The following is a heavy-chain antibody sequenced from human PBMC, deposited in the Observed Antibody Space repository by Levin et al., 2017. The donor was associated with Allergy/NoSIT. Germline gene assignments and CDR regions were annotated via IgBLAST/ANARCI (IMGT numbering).Heavy chain of an antibody. Sequence: GESLKISCAASGFAFSTYTMNWVRQAPGKGLEWISKISSGSTTIDYADSVKGRFTTSRDNARASLYLQMNSLRDEDTAVYFCARMKRNILHAVDIWGQGTMVTVSS. J-gene: IGHJ3*02. D-gene: IGHD2/OR15-2a*01. CDR2: ISSGSTTI. V-gene: IGHV3-48*02. CDR3: ARMKRNILHAVDI. CDR1: GFAFSTYT.